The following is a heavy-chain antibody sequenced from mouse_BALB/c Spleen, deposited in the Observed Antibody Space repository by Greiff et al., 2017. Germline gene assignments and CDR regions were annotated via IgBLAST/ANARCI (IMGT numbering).Heavy chain of an antibody. CDR1: GYSFTSYY. Sequence: LQESGPELMKPGASVKISCKASGYSFTSYYMHWVKQSHGKSLEWIGYIDPFNGGTSYNQKFKGKATLTVDKSSSTAYMHLSSLTSEDSAVYYCARGWDRAYFDYWGQGTTLTVSS. D-gene: IGHD3-3*01. CDR2: IDPFNGGT. CDR3: ARGWDRAYFDY. J-gene: IGHJ2*01. V-gene: IGHV1S135*01.